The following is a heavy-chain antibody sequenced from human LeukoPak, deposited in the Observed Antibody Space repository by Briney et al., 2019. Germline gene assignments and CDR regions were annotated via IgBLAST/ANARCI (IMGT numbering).Heavy chain of an antibody. D-gene: IGHD6-6*01. CDR3: AKGRPGGSSSSPGAFDI. CDR1: GFTFSSYG. J-gene: IGHJ3*02. CDR2: IWYGGSNK. V-gene: IGHV3-30*18. Sequence: GRSLRLSCAASGFTFSSYGMHWVRQAPGKGLEWVAVIWYGGSNKYYADSVKGRFTISRDNSKNTLYLQMNSLRAEDTAVYYCAKGRPGGSSSSPGAFDIWGQGTMVTVSS.